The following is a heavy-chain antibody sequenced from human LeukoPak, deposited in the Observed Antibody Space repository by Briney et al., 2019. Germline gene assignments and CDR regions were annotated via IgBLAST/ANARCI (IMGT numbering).Heavy chain of an antibody. CDR3: ARQNFGVIKPFDY. CDR2: IYYSGST. Sequence: SETLSLTCTVSGGSISSSSYYWGWIRQPPGKGLEWIGSIYYSGSTYHNPSLKSRVTISIDTSKNQFSLNLSSVTAADTAVYYCARQNFGVIKPFDYWGQGTLVTVSS. V-gene: IGHV4-39*01. D-gene: IGHD3-3*01. CDR1: GGSISSSSYY. J-gene: IGHJ4*02.